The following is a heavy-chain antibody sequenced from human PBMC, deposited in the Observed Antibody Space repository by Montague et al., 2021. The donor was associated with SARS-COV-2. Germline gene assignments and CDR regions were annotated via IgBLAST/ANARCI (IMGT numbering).Heavy chain of an antibody. D-gene: IGHD5-18*01. Sequence: TLSLTCTVSGGSISRGYYYWSWIRLPAGKGLERFGRIYRSGSPNYXXXLERRVVLSVDTSRNQFSMKMTSVTAADTAMYYCARGVDTGVVTVTGGFDSWGQGTLVIVSS. CDR2: IYRSGSP. CDR1: GGSISRGYYY. J-gene: IGHJ4*02. CDR3: ARGVDTGVVTVTGGFDS. V-gene: IGHV4-61*02.